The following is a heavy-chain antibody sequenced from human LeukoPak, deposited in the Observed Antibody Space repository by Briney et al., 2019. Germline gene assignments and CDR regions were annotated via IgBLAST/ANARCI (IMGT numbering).Heavy chain of an antibody. V-gene: IGHV4-59*01. Sequence: SETLSLTCTVSGGSISSYYWSWIRQPPGKGLEWIGHGYHSGSTNYNPSLKSRVTISVDMSKNQFSLNLSSVTAADTAVYYCARDPVSAFDIWGQGTMVTVSS. CDR3: ARDPVSAFDI. CDR2: GYHSGST. CDR1: GGSISSYY. J-gene: IGHJ3*02.